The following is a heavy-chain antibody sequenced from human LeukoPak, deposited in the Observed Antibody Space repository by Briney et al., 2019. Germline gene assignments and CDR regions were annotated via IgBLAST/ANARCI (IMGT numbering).Heavy chain of an antibody. CDR3: GAREGYDIFLN. J-gene: IGHJ4*02. D-gene: IGHD3-9*01. Sequence: PSETLSLTCTVSGGSISSSSYYWGWIRQPPGKGLEWIGSIYYSGSTYYNPSLKSRVTISVDTSKNQFSLKLSSVTAADTAVYYCGAREGYDIFLNWGQGPLVTVSS. V-gene: IGHV4-39*01. CDR1: GGSISSSSYY. CDR2: IYYSGST.